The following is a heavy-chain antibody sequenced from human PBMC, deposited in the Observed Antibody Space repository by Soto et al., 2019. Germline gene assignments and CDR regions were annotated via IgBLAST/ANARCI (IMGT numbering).Heavy chain of an antibody. CDR2: ISSSSSYI. CDR3: ARSTGIAVANFDY. J-gene: IGHJ4*02. D-gene: IGHD6-19*01. Sequence: GGSLRLSCAASGFTFSSYSMNWVRQAPGKGLEWVSSISSSSSYIYYADSVKGRFTISRDNAKNSLYLQMNSLRAEDTAVYYCARSTGIAVANFDYWGQGTLVTVSS. V-gene: IGHV3-21*01. CDR1: GFTFSSYS.